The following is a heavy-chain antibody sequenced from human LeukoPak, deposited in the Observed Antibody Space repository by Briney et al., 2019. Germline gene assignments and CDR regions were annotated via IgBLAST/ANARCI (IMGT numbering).Heavy chain of an antibody. CDR3: ARGGSLRFGELLGDI. J-gene: IGHJ3*02. CDR2: IYYSGST. CDR1: GGSISSGDYY. V-gene: IGHV4-30-4*01. D-gene: IGHD3-10*01. Sequence: SQTLSLTCTVSGGSISSGDYYWSWIRQPPGKGLEWIGYIYYSGSTYYNPSLKSRVTISVDTSKNQFSLKLSSVTAAGTAVYYCARGGSLRFGELLGDIWGQGTMVTVSS.